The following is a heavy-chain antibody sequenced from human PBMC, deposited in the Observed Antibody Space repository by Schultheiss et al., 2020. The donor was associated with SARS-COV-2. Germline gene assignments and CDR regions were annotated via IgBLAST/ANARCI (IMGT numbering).Heavy chain of an antibody. Sequence: SETLSLTCTVSGGSISSYYWTWIRQPPGKGLEWIGEINHSGSTNYNPSLKSRVTISVDTSKNQFSLKLSSVTAADTAVYYCARGRLIVGATRRNYFDYWGQGTLVTVSS. V-gene: IGHV4-34*01. CDR2: INHSGST. D-gene: IGHD1-26*01. CDR1: GGSISSYY. CDR3: ARGRLIVGATRRNYFDY. J-gene: IGHJ4*02.